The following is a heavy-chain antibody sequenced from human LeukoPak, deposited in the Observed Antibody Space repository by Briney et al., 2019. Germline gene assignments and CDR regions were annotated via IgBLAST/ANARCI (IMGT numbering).Heavy chain of an antibody. CDR3: AKWELNRFGELSPHYGMDV. CDR2: ISGSGGST. CDR1: GFTFSSYA. J-gene: IGHJ6*02. V-gene: IGHV3-23*01. Sequence: GGSLRLSCAASGFTFSSYAMSWVRQAPGKGLEWVSAISGSGGSTYYANSVKGRFTISRDNSKNTLYLQMNSLRAEDTAVYYCAKWELNRFGELSPHYGMDVWGQGTTVTVSS. D-gene: IGHD3-10*01.